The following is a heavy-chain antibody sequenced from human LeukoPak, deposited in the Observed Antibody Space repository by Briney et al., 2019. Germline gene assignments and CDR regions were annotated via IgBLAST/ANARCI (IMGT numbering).Heavy chain of an antibody. Sequence: GGSLRLSCAASGVTSITYAMHGVRQAPGRGLEWVAFVSYDGSNKYYADSVKGRFTISRDNSKNTLCLQMNSLRPEDTAVYYCARDSYGMDVWGQGTTVTVSS. CDR1: GVTSITYA. J-gene: IGHJ6*02. CDR3: ARDSYGMDV. V-gene: IGHV3-30-3*01. CDR2: VSYDGSNK.